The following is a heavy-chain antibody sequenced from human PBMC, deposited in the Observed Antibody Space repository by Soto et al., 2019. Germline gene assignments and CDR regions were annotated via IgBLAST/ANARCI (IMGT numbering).Heavy chain of an antibody. D-gene: IGHD2-2*03. Sequence: PGGSLRLSCAASGFTFSSYAMHWVRQAPGKGLEWVAVISYDGSNKYYADSVKGRFTISRDNSKNTLYLQMNSLRAEDTAVYYCARDSYRGYCSSTSCYAFYFDYWGQGTLVTVSS. CDR2: ISYDGSNK. CDR1: GFTFSSYA. V-gene: IGHV3-30-3*01. J-gene: IGHJ4*02. CDR3: ARDSYRGYCSSTSCYAFYFDY.